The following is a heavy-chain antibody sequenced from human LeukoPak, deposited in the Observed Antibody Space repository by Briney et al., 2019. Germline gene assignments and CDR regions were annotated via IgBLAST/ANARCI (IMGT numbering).Heavy chain of an antibody. V-gene: IGHV3-15*01. CDR1: GFTFSNAW. D-gene: IGHD6-13*01. CDR2: IKRKTDGVTT. J-gene: IGHJ4*02. CDR3: TGRSWATNDY. Sequence: GGSLRLSCAASGFTFSNAWMSWVRQAPGKGLEWVGRIKRKTDGVTTDYAAPVKGRFTIARDDSKNTLYLQMNSLKTEDTAVYYCTGRSWATNDYWGQGTLVTVSS.